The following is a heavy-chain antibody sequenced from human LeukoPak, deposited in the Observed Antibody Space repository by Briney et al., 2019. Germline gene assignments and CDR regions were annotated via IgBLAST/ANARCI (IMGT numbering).Heavy chain of an antibody. J-gene: IGHJ3*02. CDR1: GFTFSSYG. V-gene: IGHV3-21*01. D-gene: IGHD1-26*01. CDR3: ARDPGRAGTNI. CDR2: ISSSSSYI. Sequence: GRSLRLSCAASGFTFSSYGMHWVRQAPGKGLEWVSSISSSSSYIYYADSVKGRFTISRDNAKNSLYLQMNSLRAEDTAVYYCARDPGRAGTNIWGQGTMVTVSS.